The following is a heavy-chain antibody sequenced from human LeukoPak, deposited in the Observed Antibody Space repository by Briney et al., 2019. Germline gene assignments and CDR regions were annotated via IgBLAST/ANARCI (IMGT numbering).Heavy chain of an antibody. CDR2: ISYSGST. CDR3: ARGQSWLLRPFDY. CDR1: GGSISSYY. J-gene: IGHJ4*02. D-gene: IGHD2-2*01. V-gene: IGHV4-59*01. Sequence: SETLSLTCTVSGGSISSYYWSWIRQPPGKGLEWIGYISYSGSTNYNPSLKSRVTISVDTSKNQFSLKLSSVTAADTAVYYCARGQSWLLRPFDYWGQGTLVTVSS.